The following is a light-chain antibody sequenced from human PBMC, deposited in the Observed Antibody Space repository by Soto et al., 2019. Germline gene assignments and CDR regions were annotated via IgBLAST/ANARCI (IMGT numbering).Light chain of an antibody. CDR1: QTISTW. J-gene: IGKJ1*01. CDR2: AAS. V-gene: IGKV1D-8*01. CDR3: QQYYSFPPT. Sequence: IQVTQSPPTLSASVGDRVTITCRASQTISTWMAWYQQKPGKAPELLIYAASTLQSGVPSRFSGSGSGTDFTLTISCLQSEDFATYYCQQYYSFPPTFGQGTKVDIK.